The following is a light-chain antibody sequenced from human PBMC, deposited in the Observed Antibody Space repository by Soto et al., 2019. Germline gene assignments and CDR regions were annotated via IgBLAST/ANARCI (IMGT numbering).Light chain of an antibody. CDR1: SSDVGGHNF. Sequence: QSALTQPPSASGSPGQSVTISCTGTSSDVGGHNFVSWYQQHPGKAPKFLIYEVTKRPSGVPDRFSGSKSGITASLTVSGRKADDEAYYYCSAYAGNNNPVIFGGGTKLTVL. CDR3: SAYAGNNNPVI. J-gene: IGLJ2*01. V-gene: IGLV2-8*01. CDR2: EVT.